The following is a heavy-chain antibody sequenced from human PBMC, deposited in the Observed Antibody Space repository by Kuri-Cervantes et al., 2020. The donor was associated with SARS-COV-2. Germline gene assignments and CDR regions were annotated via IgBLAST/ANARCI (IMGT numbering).Heavy chain of an antibody. V-gene: IGHV4-34*01. CDR2: INHSGST. CDR3: ARGTYTYYDFWRGPYFDY. CDR1: GGSFSGYY. Sequence: SQTLSLTCAVYGGSFSGYYWSWIRQPPGKGLEWIGEINHSGSTNYNPSLKSRVTISVDTSKNQFSLKLSSVTAADTAVYYCARGTYTYYDFWRGPYFDYWGQGNLVTVSS. D-gene: IGHD3/OR15-3a*01. J-gene: IGHJ4*02.